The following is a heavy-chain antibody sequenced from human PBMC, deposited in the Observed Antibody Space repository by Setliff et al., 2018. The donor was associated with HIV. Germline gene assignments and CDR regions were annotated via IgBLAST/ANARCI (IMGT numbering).Heavy chain of an antibody. Sequence: GASVKVSCKASGYTFTSHYIHWVRQAPGQGLEWMGIINPNGGSTTYAQKFQGRVTMTRDTSTSTVYMELSSLRSEDTAMYYCARGGSAAAGTGVCDYWGQGTLVTVSS. J-gene: IGHJ4*02. CDR3: ARGGSAAAGTGVCDY. D-gene: IGHD6-13*01. V-gene: IGHV1-46*01. CDR2: INPNGGST. CDR1: GYTFTSHY.